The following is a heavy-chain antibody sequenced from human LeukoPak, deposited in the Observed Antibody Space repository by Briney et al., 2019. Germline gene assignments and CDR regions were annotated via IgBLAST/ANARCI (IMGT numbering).Heavy chain of an antibody. CDR1: GGSISSYY. CDR2: IYYSGST. CDR3: ARHELGSRFDP. Sequence: SETLSLTCTVSGGSISSYYWSWIRQPPGEGLEWIGYIYYSGSTNYNPSLKSRVTISVDTSKNQFSLKLSSVTAADTAVYYCARHELGSRFDPWGQGTLVTVSS. D-gene: IGHD6-6*01. V-gene: IGHV4-59*08. J-gene: IGHJ5*02.